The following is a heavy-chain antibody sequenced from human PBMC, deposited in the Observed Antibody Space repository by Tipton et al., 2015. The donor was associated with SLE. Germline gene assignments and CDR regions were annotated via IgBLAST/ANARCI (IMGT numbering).Heavy chain of an antibody. Sequence: TLSLTCNVSGASITNYFWTWIRQPPGKGLEWIGNIHKSGSTNYNTSLKSRVTISVDTSKNQFSLKLSSVTAADTAVYYCARGGYCSGGSCYSRNRGHWFDPWGQGTLVTLSS. CDR3: ARGGYCSGGSCYSRNRGHWFDP. V-gene: IGHV4-59*12. J-gene: IGHJ5*02. D-gene: IGHD2-15*01. CDR1: GASITNYF. CDR2: IHKSGST.